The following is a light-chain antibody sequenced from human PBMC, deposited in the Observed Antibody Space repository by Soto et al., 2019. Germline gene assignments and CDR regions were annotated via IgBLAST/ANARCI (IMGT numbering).Light chain of an antibody. Sequence: QSVLTQPASVSGSPGQSITISCTGTSSDVGTYNYVSWYQQHPGKAPKVMIYEVTYRPSGVSNRFSGYKSGNTASLTISGLQAEDEAEYYCSSYTGSSTLYVFGTGTKVTVL. V-gene: IGLV2-14*01. CDR3: SSYTGSSTLYV. CDR2: EVT. CDR1: SSDVGTYNY. J-gene: IGLJ1*01.